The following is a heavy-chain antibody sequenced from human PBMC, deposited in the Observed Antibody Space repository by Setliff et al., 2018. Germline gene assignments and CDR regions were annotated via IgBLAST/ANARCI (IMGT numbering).Heavy chain of an antibody. CDR1: GFTFSSYW. J-gene: IGHJ6*03. Sequence: SGGSLRLSCAASGFTFSSYWMSWVRQAPGKGPEWVANIKQDGSEKYYVDSVKGRFTISRDNAKNSLYLQMNSLRAEDTAVYYCARDGRTRYYYYYMDVWGKGTTVTVSS. CDR2: IKQDGSEK. CDR3: ARDGRTRYYYYYMDV. V-gene: IGHV3-7*01.